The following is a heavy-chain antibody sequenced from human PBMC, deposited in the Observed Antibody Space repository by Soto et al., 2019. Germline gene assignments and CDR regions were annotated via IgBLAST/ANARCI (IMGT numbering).Heavy chain of an antibody. CDR1: GFTFSSYA. D-gene: IGHD6-19*01. J-gene: IGHJ4*02. V-gene: IGHV3-23*01. CDR3: AKDLYSSGWYYFDY. Sequence: SGGPLRLSCAASGFTFSSYAMSWVRQAPGKGLEWVSAISGSGGSTYYADSVKGRFTISRDNSKNTLYLQMNSLRAEDTAVYYCAKDLYSSGWYYFDYWGQGTLVTVSS. CDR2: ISGSGGST.